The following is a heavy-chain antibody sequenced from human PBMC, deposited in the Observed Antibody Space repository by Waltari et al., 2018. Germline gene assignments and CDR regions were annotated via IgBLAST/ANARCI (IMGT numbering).Heavy chain of an antibody. CDR1: GGTFSSYA. CDR2: IIPIFGTA. V-gene: IGHV1-69*01. D-gene: IGHD3-3*01. Sequence: QVQLVQSGAEVKKPGSSVKVSCKASGGTFSSYAISWVRQAPGQGLEWMGGIIPIFGTANYAQKFQGRVTITADESTSTAYMELSSLRSEDTAVYFCARDQRFLESLYPYYYALDAWGRGIMVTVSS. J-gene: IGHJ6*02. CDR3: ARDQRFLESLYPYYYALDA.